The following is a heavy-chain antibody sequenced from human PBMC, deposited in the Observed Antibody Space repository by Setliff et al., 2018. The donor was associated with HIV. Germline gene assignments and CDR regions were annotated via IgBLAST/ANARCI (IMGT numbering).Heavy chain of an antibody. CDR3: ARVQMAYAAFDV. V-gene: IGHV4-59*01. CDR2: IYVTGSS. D-gene: IGHD4-17*01. CDR1: GGSIRTYY. Sequence: SETLSLTCTVSGGSIRTYYWSWIRQPPGKGREWIGSIYVTGSSDNNPSLKSRVTLSVDTSKHQFSLKLSSVTAADTAVYYCARVQMAYAAFDVWGQVTMFTVSS. J-gene: IGHJ3*01.